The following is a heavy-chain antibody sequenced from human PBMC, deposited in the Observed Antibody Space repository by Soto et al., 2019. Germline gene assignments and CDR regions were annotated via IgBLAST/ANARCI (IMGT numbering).Heavy chain of an antibody. V-gene: IGHV1-69*06. CDR1: GGTFSSYA. CDR3: ATSPVEMATITRYYYYGMDV. J-gene: IGHJ6*02. CDR2: IIPIFGTA. Sequence: ASVKVSCKASGGTFSSYAISWVRQAPGQGLEWMGGIIPIFGTANYAQKFQGRVTMTEDTSTDTAYMELSSLRSEDTAVYYCATSPVEMATITRYYYYGMDVWGQGTTVTVSS. D-gene: IGHD5-12*01.